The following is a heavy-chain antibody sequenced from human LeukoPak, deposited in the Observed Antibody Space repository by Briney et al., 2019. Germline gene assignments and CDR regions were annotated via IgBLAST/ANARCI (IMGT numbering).Heavy chain of an antibody. Sequence: GGSLRLSCAASGFTFDDYGMSWVRQAPGKGLEWVSGINWNGGSTGYADSVKGRFTISRDNAKNSLSLQMNSLRAEDTALYYCARYYYDSSGYSYYYYYMDVWGKGTTVTVSS. CDR1: GFTFDDYG. CDR2: INWNGGST. V-gene: IGHV3-20*04. D-gene: IGHD3-22*01. CDR3: ARYYYDSSGYSYYYYYMDV. J-gene: IGHJ6*03.